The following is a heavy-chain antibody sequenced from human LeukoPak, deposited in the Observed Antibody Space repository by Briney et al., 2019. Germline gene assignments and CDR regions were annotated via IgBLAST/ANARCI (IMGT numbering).Heavy chain of an antibody. CDR3: ARLGMYYDSSYSSDY. V-gene: IGHV1-18*01. CDR2: ISAYNGNT. J-gene: IGHJ4*02. CDR1: GYTFTSYG. D-gene: IGHD3-22*01. Sequence: ASVKDSCKASGYTFTSYGISWVRQAPGQELEGMGWISAYNGNTNYAQKLQGRVTMTTDTSTSTAYMELRSLRSDDTAVYYCARLGMYYDSSYSSDYWGQGTLVTVSS.